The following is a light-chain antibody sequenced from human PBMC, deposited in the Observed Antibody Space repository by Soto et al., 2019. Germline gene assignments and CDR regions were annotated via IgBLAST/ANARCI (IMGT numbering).Light chain of an antibody. CDR1: QSISNY. J-gene: IGKJ3*01. V-gene: IGKV1-39*01. Sequence: DIQMTQSPSSLSASVGDSVTITCRASQSISNYITWYQQKPGNAPKLLFYAASSLQSGVPSRFSGSGAGTDFTLTISSLRPEEFATDYCHQSYSTPFTFCPGTKVEIK. CDR3: HQSYSTPFT. CDR2: AAS.